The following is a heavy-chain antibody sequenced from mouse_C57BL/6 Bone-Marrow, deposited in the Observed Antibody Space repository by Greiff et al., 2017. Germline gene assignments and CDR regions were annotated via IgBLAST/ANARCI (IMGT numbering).Heavy chain of an antibody. V-gene: IGHV1-69*01. D-gene: IGHD2-3*01. J-gene: IGHJ3*01. CDR2: IDPSDSYT. CDR3: ARGGYLAWFAY. CDR1: GYTFTSYW. Sequence: QVQLQQPGAELVMPGASVKLSCKASGYTFTSYWMHWVKQRPGQGLEWIGEIDPSDSYTNYNQKFKGKSTLTVDKSSSTAYMQLSSLTSEDSAVYDGARGGYLAWFAYWGQGTLVTVSA.